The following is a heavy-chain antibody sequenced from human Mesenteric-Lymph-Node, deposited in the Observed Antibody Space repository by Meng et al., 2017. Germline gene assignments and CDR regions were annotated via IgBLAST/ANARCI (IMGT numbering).Heavy chain of an antibody. J-gene: IGHJ5*02. CDR2: IYYSGST. D-gene: IGHD3-10*01. V-gene: IGHV4-39*07. CDR3: ARYGYYGSGSYYINWFDP. Sequence: GSLRLSCTVSGGSISSSSYYWGWIRQPPGKGLEWIGSIYYSGSTYYNPSLKSRVTISVDTSKNQFSLKLSSVTAADTAVYYCARYGYYGSGSYYINWFDPWGQGTLVTVSS. CDR1: GGSISSSSYY.